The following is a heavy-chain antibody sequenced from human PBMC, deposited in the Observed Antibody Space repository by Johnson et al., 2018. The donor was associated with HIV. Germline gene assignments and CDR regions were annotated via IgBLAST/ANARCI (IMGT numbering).Heavy chain of an antibody. D-gene: IGHD2-8*02. CDR3: ARAIEVGVYAIRGRAFDI. CDR2: ISYDGSNK. V-gene: IGHV3-30*03. Sequence: QVQLVESGGGVVQPGRSLRLSCEASGFTFSSYGIHWVRQAPGKGLEWVAVISYDGSNKYYGDSVKGRFTISRDNAKNSLYLQMNSLRAEDTALYYCARAIEVGVYAIRGRAFDIWGQGTMVTVSS. CDR1: GFTFSSYG. J-gene: IGHJ3*02.